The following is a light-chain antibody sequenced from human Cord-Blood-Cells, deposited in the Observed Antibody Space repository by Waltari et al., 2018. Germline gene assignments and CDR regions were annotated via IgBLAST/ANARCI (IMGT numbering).Light chain of an antibody. J-gene: IGKJ1*01. Sequence: EIVLTQSPATLSLSPGERATLSCRASQSVSSYLGRYQQKPGQAPRLLIYDASNRATGIPARFSGSGSGTDFTLTISSLEPEDFAVYYCQQRSNWPGTFGQGTKVEIK. V-gene: IGKV3-11*01. CDR2: DAS. CDR3: QQRSNWPGT. CDR1: QSVSSY.